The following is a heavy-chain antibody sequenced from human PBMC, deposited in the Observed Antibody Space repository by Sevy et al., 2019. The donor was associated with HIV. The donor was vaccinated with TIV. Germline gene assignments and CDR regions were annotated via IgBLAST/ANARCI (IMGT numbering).Heavy chain of an antibody. CDR1: GFTFSSYA. CDR3: ARNPHIVVRSYYGMDV. CDR2: ISGSGGST. D-gene: IGHD2-21*01. V-gene: IGHV3-23*01. J-gene: IGHJ6*02. Sequence: GGSLRLSCAASGFTFSSYAMSWVRQAPGKGLEWVSAISGSGGSTYYADSVKGRFTISRDNSKNTLYLQMNSLRAEDTAVYYCARNPHIVVRSYYGMDVWGQGTTVTVSS.